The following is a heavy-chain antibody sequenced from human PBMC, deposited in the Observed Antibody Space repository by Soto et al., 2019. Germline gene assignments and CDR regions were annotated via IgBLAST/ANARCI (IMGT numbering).Heavy chain of an antibody. Sequence: EVQLVESGGGLVQPGRSLRLSCAASGFTFDDYAMHWVRQAPGKGLEWVSGISWNSGSIGYADSVKGRFTISRDNAKNSLYLQMNRLRAEDTALYYCAKGDGYNYRLSIDSWGQGTLVTVSS. CDR1: GFTFDDYA. J-gene: IGHJ4*02. V-gene: IGHV3-9*01. CDR2: ISWNSGSI. CDR3: AKGDGYNYRLSIDS. D-gene: IGHD5-12*01.